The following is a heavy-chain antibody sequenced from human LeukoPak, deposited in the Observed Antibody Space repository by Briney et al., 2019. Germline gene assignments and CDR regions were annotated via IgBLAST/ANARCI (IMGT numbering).Heavy chain of an antibody. CDR2: INHSGST. Sequence: SETLSLTCAVDGGSFSGYYWSWIRQPPGKGLEWIGEINHSGSTNYNPSLKSRVTISVDTSKNQFSLKLSSVTAADTAVYYCARGRPGDYVWGSYRSYFDYWGQGTLVTVSS. CDR3: ARGRPGDYVWGSYRSYFDY. V-gene: IGHV4-34*01. D-gene: IGHD3-16*02. J-gene: IGHJ4*02. CDR1: GGSFSGYY.